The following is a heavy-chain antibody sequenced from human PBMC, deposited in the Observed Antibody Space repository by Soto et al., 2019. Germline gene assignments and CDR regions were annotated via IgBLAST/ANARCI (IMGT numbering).Heavy chain of an antibody. D-gene: IGHD5-12*01. CDR2: ISHDETTK. CDR3: ARTRNYIVATPPDY. Sequence: QVQLVESGGGVVQPGQSLRLSCAASGFTFSNYAMHWVRQAPGKGLEWVAVISHDETTKYYVYSVKGRFTISRDNSKNTLYLQMDSLRVEDTALYYWARTRNYIVATPPDYWGQGTLVTVSS. CDR1: GFTFSNYA. V-gene: IGHV3-30-3*01. J-gene: IGHJ4*02.